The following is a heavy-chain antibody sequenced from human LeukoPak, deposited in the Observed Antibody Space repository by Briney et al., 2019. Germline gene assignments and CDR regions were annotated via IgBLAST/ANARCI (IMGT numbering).Heavy chain of an antibody. CDR2: INPNDGST. V-gene: IGHV1-46*01. Sequence: ASVKIYCKASGYTFSGHYIHWVRQAPGQGLEWMGIINPNDGSTRYSQKFQGRVTMTRDMSTSTVYMELSSLRSDDTAVYYCAPAMVRGVIGWFDPWGQGTLVTVSS. J-gene: IGHJ5*02. CDR3: APAMVRGVIGWFDP. D-gene: IGHD3-10*01. CDR1: GYTFSGHY.